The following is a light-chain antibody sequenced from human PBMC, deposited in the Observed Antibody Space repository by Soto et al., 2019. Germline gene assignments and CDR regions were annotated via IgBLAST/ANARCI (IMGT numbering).Light chain of an antibody. CDR2: WAS. J-gene: IGKJ1*01. V-gene: IGKV4-1*01. CDR1: QSVLYSSSNKNY. CDR3: QQYYTTPWT. Sequence: DIVMTQSPDSLAVSLGERATINCKSSQSVLYSSSNKNYLTWFQQKPGQPPKLLIYWASTRESGVPDRFSGSGSGTDFTRTISSLRAEDVAVYYCQQYYTTPWTFGQGTKVEIK.